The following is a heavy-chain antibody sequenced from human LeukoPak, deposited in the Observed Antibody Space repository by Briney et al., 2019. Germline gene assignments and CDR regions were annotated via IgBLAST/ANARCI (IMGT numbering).Heavy chain of an antibody. CDR3: ARGKYYYDSSGYPCPDY. Sequence: PGGSLRLSCAASGFTFSSYSMNWVRQAPGKGLEGVSYISSSSSTIYYADSVKGRFTISRDNAKNSLYLQMNSLRAEDTAVYYCARGKYYYDSSGYPCPDYWGQGTLVTVSS. CDR1: GFTFSSYS. V-gene: IGHV3-48*01. D-gene: IGHD3-22*01. J-gene: IGHJ4*02. CDR2: ISSSSSTI.